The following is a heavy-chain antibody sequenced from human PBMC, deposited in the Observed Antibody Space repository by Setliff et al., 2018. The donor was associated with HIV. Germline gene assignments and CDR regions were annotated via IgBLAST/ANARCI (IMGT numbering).Heavy chain of an antibody. CDR1: GGSISSYY. J-gene: IGHJ3*02. CDR2: IYTSGRT. V-gene: IGHV4-4*08. D-gene: IGHD1-26*01. Sequence: SETLSLTCTVSGGSISSYYWSWIRQPPGKGLEWIGYIYTSGRTNYNPSLKSRVTISVDTSKNQFSLKLSSVTAADTAVYYCARGARLLTGYAFDIWGQGTMVTVSS. CDR3: ARGARLLTGYAFDI.